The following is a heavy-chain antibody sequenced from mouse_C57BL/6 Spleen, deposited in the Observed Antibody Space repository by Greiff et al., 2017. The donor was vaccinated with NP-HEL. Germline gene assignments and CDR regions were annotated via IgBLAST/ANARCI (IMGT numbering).Heavy chain of an antibody. J-gene: IGHJ4*01. D-gene: IGHD1-1*01. CDR2: ISSGSSTI. Sequence: EVKLMESGGGLVKPGGSLKLSCAASGFTFSDYGMHWVRQAPEKGLEWVAYISSGSSTIYYADTVKGRFTISRDNAKNTLFLQMTSLRSEDTAMYYCARVTTVVAPYAMDYWGQGTSVTVSS. V-gene: IGHV5-17*01. CDR1: GFTFSDYG. CDR3: ARVTTVVAPYAMDY.